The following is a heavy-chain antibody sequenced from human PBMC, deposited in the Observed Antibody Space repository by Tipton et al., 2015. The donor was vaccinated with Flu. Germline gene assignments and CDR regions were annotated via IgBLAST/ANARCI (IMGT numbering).Heavy chain of an antibody. V-gene: IGHV3-21*01. Sequence: SLRLSCAASGFTFSRYAMTWVRQAPGKGLEWVSAISSSSTYIHYADSVKGRFTVSGDNAKNSLYLQMNSLRAEDTAIYYCARDLYGYEILDSWGQGTLVTVSS. CDR1: GFTFSRYA. D-gene: IGHD5-12*01. CDR3: ARDLYGYEILDS. CDR2: ISSSSTYI. J-gene: IGHJ4*02.